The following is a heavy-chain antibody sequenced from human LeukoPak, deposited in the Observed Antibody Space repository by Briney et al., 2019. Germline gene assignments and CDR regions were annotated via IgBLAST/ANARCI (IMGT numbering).Heavy chain of an antibody. CDR1: GASLSSGTYY. CDR2: IDITGST. J-gene: IGHJ5*02. CDR3: ARDVIA. V-gene: IGHV4-61*09. Sequence: SETLSLTCTVSGASLSSGTYYWNWLRQSAGKGLEWTGHIDITGSTNYNPSLKSRVTISVDTSKNQFSLRLSSVTAADSAVYYCARDVIAWGQGTLVTVSS.